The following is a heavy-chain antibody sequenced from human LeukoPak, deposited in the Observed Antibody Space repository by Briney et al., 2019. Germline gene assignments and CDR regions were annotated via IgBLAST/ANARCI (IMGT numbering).Heavy chain of an antibody. D-gene: IGHD5-18*01. CDR1: GGSFSGYY. Sequence: PSETLSLTCAVYGGSFSGYYWSWIRQPPGKGLEWIGEINHSGSTNYNPSLKSRVTISVDTSKNQFSLKLSSATAADTAVYYCARYSSVPSYYYYYGMDVWGQGTTVTVSS. CDR2: INHSGST. J-gene: IGHJ6*02. CDR3: ARYSSVPSYYYYYGMDV. V-gene: IGHV4-34*01.